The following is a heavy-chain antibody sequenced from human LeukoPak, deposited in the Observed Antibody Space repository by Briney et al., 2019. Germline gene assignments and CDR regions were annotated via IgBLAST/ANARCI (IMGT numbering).Heavy chain of an antibody. V-gene: IGHV3-30*04. J-gene: IGHJ5*02. CDR1: GFTFSSCA. Sequence: GRSLRLSCAASGFTFSSCAMHWVRQAPGKGLEWVAVISYDGSNKYYADSVKGRFTISRDNSKNTLYLQMNSLRAEDTAVYYCARDPYCSGGSCYGWFDPWGQGTLVTVSS. CDR3: ARDPYCSGGSCYGWFDP. D-gene: IGHD2-15*01. CDR2: ISYDGSNK.